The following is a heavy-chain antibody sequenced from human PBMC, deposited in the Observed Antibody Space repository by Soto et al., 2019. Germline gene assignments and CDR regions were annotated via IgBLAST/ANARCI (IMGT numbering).Heavy chain of an antibody. CDR2: IYHSGST. CDR1: GGSISSSNW. Sequence: SDTLFLTFAVPGGSISSSNWRAWVRQPPGKALEWIGEIYHSGSTNYNPSLKIRVNISVDKSKNQFSLKLSSVTAADMAVYYCARAVSGYYTNWFDPWGQGTLVSVSS. D-gene: IGHD3-22*01. CDR3: ARAVSGYYTNWFDP. V-gene: IGHV4-4*02. J-gene: IGHJ5*02.